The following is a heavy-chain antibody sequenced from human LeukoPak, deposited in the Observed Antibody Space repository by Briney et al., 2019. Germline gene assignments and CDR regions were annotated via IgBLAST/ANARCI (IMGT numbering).Heavy chain of an antibody. J-gene: IGHJ6*02. CDR1: GFIFSNYA. V-gene: IGHV3-48*02. CDR3: ARDRPEYSSSWYSGMDV. CDR2: ISSSSSTI. D-gene: IGHD6-13*01. Sequence: GGSLRLSCAASGFIFSNYAVSWVRQAPGKGLEWVSYISSSSSTIYYADSVKGRFTISRDNAKNSLYLQMNSLRDEDTAVYYCARDRPEYSSSWYSGMDVWGQGTTVTVSS.